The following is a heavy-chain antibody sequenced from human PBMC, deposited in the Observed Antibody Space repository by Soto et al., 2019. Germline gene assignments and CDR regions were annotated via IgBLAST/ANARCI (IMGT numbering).Heavy chain of an antibody. V-gene: IGHV3-33*01. Sequence: GGSLRLSCAASGFTFSSYGMHWVRQAPGKGLEWVAVIWYDGSNKYYADSVKGRFTISRDNSKNTLYLQMNSLRAEDTAVYYCARDSPQLDFDYWGQGTLVTVSS. CDR3: ARDSPQLDFDY. J-gene: IGHJ4*02. CDR1: GFTFSSYG. CDR2: IWYDGSNK. D-gene: IGHD6-13*01.